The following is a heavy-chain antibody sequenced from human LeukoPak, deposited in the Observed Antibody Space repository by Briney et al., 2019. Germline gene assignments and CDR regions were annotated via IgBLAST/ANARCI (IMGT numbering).Heavy chain of an antibody. V-gene: IGHV3-30*02. CDR3: ANFEPGIAATGYV. CDR1: GFTFSSYG. CDR2: VRYDGNTK. J-gene: IGHJ6*04. Sequence: GGSLRLSCAASGFTFSSYGMHWVRQAPGKGLEWVAFVRYDGNTKYYADSVKGRFTISRDNSKNTLYLQMNSLRAEDTAVYYCANFEPGIAATGYVWGKGTTVTISS. D-gene: IGHD6-13*01.